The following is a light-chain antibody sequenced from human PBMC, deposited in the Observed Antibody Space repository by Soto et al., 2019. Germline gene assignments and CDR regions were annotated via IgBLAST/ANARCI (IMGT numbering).Light chain of an antibody. CDR2: DAS. CDR1: QSISSW. Sequence: DIQMTQSPSTLSASVGDRVTITCRASQSISSWLAWYQQKPGKAPKLLIYDASSLESGVPSRFSGSGSGTEFTLTISSLKPDDFAAYYCQQYNSYSITFGQGTGLEIK. J-gene: IGKJ5*01. CDR3: QQYNSYSIT. V-gene: IGKV1-5*01.